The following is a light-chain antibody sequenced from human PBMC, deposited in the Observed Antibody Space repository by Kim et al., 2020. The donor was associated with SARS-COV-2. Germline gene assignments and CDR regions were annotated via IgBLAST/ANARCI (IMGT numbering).Light chain of an antibody. J-gene: IGLJ2*01. Sequence: SSELTQDPAVSVALGQTVRITCQGDSLRSYYATWYQQKPGQAPVRVIYDKNNRPSGIPDRFTGSSSGNTASLTITGAQAGDEAVYYCNSRESGVNHVVFG. CDR1: SLRSYY. CDR3: NSRESGVNHVV. V-gene: IGLV3-19*01. CDR2: DKN.